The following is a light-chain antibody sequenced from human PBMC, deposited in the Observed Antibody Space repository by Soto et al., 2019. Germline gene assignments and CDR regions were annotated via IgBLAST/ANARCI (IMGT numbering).Light chain of an antibody. CDR2: DAP. CDR3: EQYNNWARGS. J-gene: IGKJ1*01. Sequence: ETVMTQSPATLSVSPGERATLSCRASQNVTTDLAWYQQKPGQAPSLLIFDAPTRATGVPARFSGSGSRTEFTLTSSSVPSEDFAVYYCEQYNNWARGSFGQGTKVDSK. CDR1: QNVTTD. V-gene: IGKV3-15*01.